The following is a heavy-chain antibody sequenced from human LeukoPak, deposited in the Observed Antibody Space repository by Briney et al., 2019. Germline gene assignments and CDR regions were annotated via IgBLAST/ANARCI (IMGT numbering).Heavy chain of an antibody. CDR3: ARNLGRWDAFDI. D-gene: IGHD3-16*01. V-gene: IGHV1-18*01. J-gene: IGHJ3*02. CDR1: GYTFTTHG. Sequence: GSVKVSCKASGYTFTTHGIRGVRQAPGEGVEGMGWIRANKGNTNFAQKLQGRVTMTTDTSTSTAYMELRSLRSDDTAVYYCARNLGRWDAFDIWGQGTMVTVSS. CDR2: IRANKGNT.